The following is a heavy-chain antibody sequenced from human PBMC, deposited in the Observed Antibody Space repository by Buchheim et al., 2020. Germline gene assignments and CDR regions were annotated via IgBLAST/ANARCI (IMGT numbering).Heavy chain of an antibody. CDR1: GFTFSSYW. CDR3: AREDVQLERLSFTYYYYGMDV. V-gene: IGHV3-7*01. D-gene: IGHD1-1*01. CDR2: IKQDGSEK. J-gene: IGHJ6*02. Sequence: EVQLVESGGGLVQPGGSLRLSCAASGFTFSSYWMSWVRQAPGKGLEWVANIKQDGSEKYYVDSVKGRFTISRDNAKNSLYLQMNSLRAEDTAVYYCAREDVQLERLSFTYYYYGMDVWGQGTT.